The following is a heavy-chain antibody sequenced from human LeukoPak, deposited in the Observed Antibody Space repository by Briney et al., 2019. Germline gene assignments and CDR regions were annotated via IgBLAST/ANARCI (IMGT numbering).Heavy chain of an antibody. CDR1: GGSFNGYY. V-gene: IGHV4-34*01. CDR2: INQSGFT. J-gene: IGHJ5*02. CDR3: ARISNTWYWFDP. Sequence: SETLSLTCAVNGGSFNGYYWSWIRQPPGKGLEWIGEINQSGFTKYNPFLKSRVTISADTSKNQFSLKLSSVSAADTAVYYCARISNTWYWFDPWGQGTLVTVSS. D-gene: IGHD6-13*01.